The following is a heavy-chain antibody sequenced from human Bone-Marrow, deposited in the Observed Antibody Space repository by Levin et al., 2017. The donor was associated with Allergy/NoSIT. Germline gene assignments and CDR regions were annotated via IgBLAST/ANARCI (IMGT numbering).Heavy chain of an antibody. CDR3: ARDPSVYDLALGGFDL. Sequence: GGSLRLSCAASGFTFSSYGMHWVRQAPGKGLEWVAVMSDDENHKYHADSVKGRFTISRDNSKNTLYLDMNSLRAEDTAVYYCARDPSVYDLALGGFDLWGQGTLVTVSS. CDR1: GFTFSSYG. V-gene: IGHV3-30*03. CDR2: MSDDENHK. D-gene: IGHD5/OR15-5a*01. J-gene: IGHJ5*02.